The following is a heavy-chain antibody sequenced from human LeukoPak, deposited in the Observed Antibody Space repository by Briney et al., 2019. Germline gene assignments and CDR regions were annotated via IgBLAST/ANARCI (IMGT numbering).Heavy chain of an antibody. V-gene: IGHV1-18*01. Sequence: ASVKVSCKASGYTFTSYGISWVRQAPGQGLEWMGWISAYNGNTNYAQKLQGRVTMTTGTSTSTAYMELRSLRSDDTAVYYCARADYDYVWGSYRYGYWGQGTLVTVSS. CDR3: ARADYDYVWGSYRYGY. J-gene: IGHJ4*02. D-gene: IGHD3-16*02. CDR2: ISAYNGNT. CDR1: GYTFTSYG.